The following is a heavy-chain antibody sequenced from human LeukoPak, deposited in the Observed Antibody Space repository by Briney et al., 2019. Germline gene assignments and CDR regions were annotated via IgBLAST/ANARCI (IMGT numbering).Heavy chain of an antibody. CDR2: IRYDGSNK. CDR1: GFTFSSYG. Sequence: GGSLRLSCAASGFTFSSYGMHWVRQAPGKGLEWVAFIRYDGSNKYYADSVKGRFTISRDNSKNTLYLQMNSLRAVDTAVYYCAKLAGYSYGVIDYWGQGTLVTVSS. J-gene: IGHJ4*02. CDR3: AKLAGYSYGVIDY. D-gene: IGHD5-18*01. V-gene: IGHV3-30*02.